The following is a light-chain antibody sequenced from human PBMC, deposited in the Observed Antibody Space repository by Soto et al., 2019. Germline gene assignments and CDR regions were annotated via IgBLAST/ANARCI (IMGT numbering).Light chain of an antibody. CDR1: QSVIGRQ. J-gene: IGKJ5*01. V-gene: IGKV3-20*01. Sequence: EIVLTQSPGTLSLSPGERATLSCRASQSVIGRQLAWYQHKPGQAPRLLMYGVSSRATGIPDRFTGSGSGTDFTLTISRLEPEDFATYYCQQYNSYLITFGQGTRLEIK. CDR2: GVS. CDR3: QQYNSYLIT.